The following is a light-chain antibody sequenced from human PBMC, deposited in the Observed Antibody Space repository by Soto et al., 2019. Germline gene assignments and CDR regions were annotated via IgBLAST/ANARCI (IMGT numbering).Light chain of an antibody. CDR3: CSYAGDYMFV. V-gene: IGLV2-23*01. J-gene: IGLJ1*01. Sequence: QSVLTQPASVSGSPEQSITISCTGTSNDVGRYNLVSWYQQHPGKAPKVMIYEATKRPSGVSNRFSGSKSGNTASLTISGLQAEDEGDYYCCSYAGDYMFVFGTGTKLTVL. CDR1: SNDVGRYNL. CDR2: EAT.